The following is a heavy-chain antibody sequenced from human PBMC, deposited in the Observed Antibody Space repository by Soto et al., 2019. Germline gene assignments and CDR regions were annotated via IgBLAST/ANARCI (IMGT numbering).Heavy chain of an antibody. J-gene: IGHJ6*02. V-gene: IGHV1-2*02. CDR3: ARVRKFPLDYYDSSGPYYGMDV. D-gene: IGHD3-22*01. Sequence: ASVKVSCKASGYTFTGYYMHWVRQAPGQGLEWMGWINPNSGGTNYAQKFQGRVTMTRDTSISTAYMELSRLRSDDTAVYYCARVRKFPLDYYDSSGPYYGMDVWGQGTTVTSP. CDR1: GYTFTGYY. CDR2: INPNSGGT.